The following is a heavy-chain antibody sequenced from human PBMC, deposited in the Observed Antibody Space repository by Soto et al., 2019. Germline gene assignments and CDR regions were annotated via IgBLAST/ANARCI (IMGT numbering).Heavy chain of an antibody. CDR1: GYTFTSYD. Sequence: QVQLVQSGAEVKKPGASVKVSCKASGYTFTSYDINWVRQATGQGLEWMGWMNPNSGNTGYAQKFQGRVTMTSNTSISTAYMELSSLRSEDTAVYYCARELAAAGPQKTYYYYGMDVWGQGTTVTVSS. CDR3: ARELAAAGPQKTYYYYGMDV. J-gene: IGHJ6*02. D-gene: IGHD6-13*01. CDR2: MNPNSGNT. V-gene: IGHV1-8*01.